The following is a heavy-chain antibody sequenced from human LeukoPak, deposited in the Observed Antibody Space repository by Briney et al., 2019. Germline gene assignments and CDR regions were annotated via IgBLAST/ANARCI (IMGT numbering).Heavy chain of an antibody. J-gene: IGHJ3*02. V-gene: IGHV1-18*01. CDR1: GYTFTSYG. CDR3: AREMGATAPEAFDI. CDR2: ISAYNGNT. D-gene: IGHD1-26*01. Sequence: ASVKVSCKASGYTFTSYGISWVRQAPGQGLEWMGWISAYNGNTNYAQKLQGRVTMTTDTSTSAAYMELRSLRSDDTAVYYCAREMGATAPEAFDIWGQGTMVTVSS.